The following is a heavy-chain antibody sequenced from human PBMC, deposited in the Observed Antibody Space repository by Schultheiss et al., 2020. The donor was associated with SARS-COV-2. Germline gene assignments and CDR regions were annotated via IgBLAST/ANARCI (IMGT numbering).Heavy chain of an antibody. D-gene: IGHD3-10*01. J-gene: IGHJ6*02. Sequence: SETLSLTCTVSGGSISSSSYYWGWIRQPPGKGLEWIGYIYYSGSTNYNPSLKSRVTISVDTSKNQFSLKLSSVTAADTAVYYCARADYYGSGSYYNIPYYYYYGMDVWGQGTTVTVSS. CDR3: ARADYYGSGSYYNIPYYYYYGMDV. V-gene: IGHV4-61*05. CDR1: GGSISSSSYY. CDR2: IYYSGST.